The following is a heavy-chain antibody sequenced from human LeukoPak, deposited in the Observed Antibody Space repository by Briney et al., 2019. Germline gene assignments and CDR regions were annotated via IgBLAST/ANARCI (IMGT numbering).Heavy chain of an antibody. CDR3: ASTLVVPAATNWFDP. CDR2: IYTSGST. V-gene: IGHV4-61*02. D-gene: IGHD2-2*01. Sequence: SQTLSLTCTVSGGSISSGSYYWRWIRQPAGKGLEWIGRIYTSGSTNYNPSPKSRVTISVDTSKNQFSLKLSSVTAADTAVYYCASTLVVPAATNWFDPWGQGTLVTVSS. J-gene: IGHJ5*02. CDR1: GGSISSGSYY.